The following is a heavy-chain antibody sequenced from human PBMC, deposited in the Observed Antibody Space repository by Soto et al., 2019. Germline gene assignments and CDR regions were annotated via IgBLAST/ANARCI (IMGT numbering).Heavy chain of an antibody. CDR2: ISSNGGST. Sequence: EVQLVESGGGLVQPGGSLRLSCAASGFTFSSYAMHWVRQAPGKGLEYVSAISSNGGSTYYANSVKGRFTISRDNSKNTLYLQMGSLRAEDMAVYYCARLWSDNLTGYSTYYFDYWGQGTLVTVSS. CDR1: GFTFSSYA. CDR3: ARLWSDNLTGYSTYYFDY. J-gene: IGHJ4*02. D-gene: IGHD3-9*01. V-gene: IGHV3-64*01.